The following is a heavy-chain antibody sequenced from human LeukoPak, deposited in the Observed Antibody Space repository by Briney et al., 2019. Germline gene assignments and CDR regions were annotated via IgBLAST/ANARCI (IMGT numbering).Heavy chain of an antibody. CDR3: AKDWEGYCSSTSCSPD. CDR1: GFTLSSYG. V-gene: IGHV3-30*02. D-gene: IGHD2-2*01. CDR2: IRYDGSNK. J-gene: IGHJ4*02. Sequence: GGSLRLSCAASGFTLSSYGMHWVRQAPGKGLEWVAFIRYDGSNKYYADSVKGRFTISRDNSKNTLYLQMNSLRAEDTAVYYCAKDWEGYCSSTSCSPDWGQGTLVTVSS.